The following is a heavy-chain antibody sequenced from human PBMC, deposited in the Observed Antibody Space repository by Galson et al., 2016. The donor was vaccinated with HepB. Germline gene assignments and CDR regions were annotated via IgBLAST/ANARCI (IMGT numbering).Heavy chain of an antibody. D-gene: IGHD7-27*01. CDR2: VSFDGSNR. J-gene: IGHJ3*02. Sequence: SLRLSCAASGFTISTHAMHWVRQAPGKGLEWVAIVSFDGSNRYYADSVKGRFAISRDNSKNTLFLQMNSLRAEDTAVYYCARENLTGGDAFDIWGQGTMVTVSS. CDR3: ARENLTGGDAFDI. V-gene: IGHV3-30*09. CDR1: GFTISTHA.